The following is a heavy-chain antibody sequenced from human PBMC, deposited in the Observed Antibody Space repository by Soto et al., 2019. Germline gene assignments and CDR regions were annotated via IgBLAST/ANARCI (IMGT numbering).Heavy chain of an antibody. CDR2: IDWDDDK. CDR3: ARDSSGYYYDNDAFDI. J-gene: IGHJ3*02. V-gene: IGHV2-70*04. CDR1: GFSLSTSGMR. Sequence: GSGPTLVNPTQTLTLTCTFSGFSLSTSGMRVSWIRQPPGKALEWLARIDWDDDKFYSTSLKTRLTISKDTSKNQVVLTMTNMDPVDTATYFCARDSSGYYYDNDAFDIWGQGTMVT. D-gene: IGHD3-22*01.